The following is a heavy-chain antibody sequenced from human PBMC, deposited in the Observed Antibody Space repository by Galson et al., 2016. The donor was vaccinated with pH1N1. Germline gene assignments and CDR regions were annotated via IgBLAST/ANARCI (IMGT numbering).Heavy chain of an antibody. Sequence: SLRLSCAASGFTFDDYAMHWVRQAPGKGLEWVSGISWNSGSIGYADSVKGRFTISRDNAKNSLYPQMNSLRAEDTALYYCAKVTSFRWGAFDIWGQGTMVTVSS. CDR3: AKVTSFRWGAFDI. J-gene: IGHJ3*02. CDR1: GFTFDDYA. D-gene: IGHD3-16*01. CDR2: ISWNSGSI. V-gene: IGHV3-9*01.